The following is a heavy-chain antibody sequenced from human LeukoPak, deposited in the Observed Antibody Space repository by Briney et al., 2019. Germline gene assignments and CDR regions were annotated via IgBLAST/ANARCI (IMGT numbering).Heavy chain of an antibody. J-gene: IGHJ4*02. V-gene: IGHV3-53*01. CDR2: FYVGGAT. CDR1: GFTFRSYS. CDR3: ARGDGYNFFDY. D-gene: IGHD5-24*01. Sequence: GGSLRLSCAASGFTFRSYSMYWVRQAPGKGLEWVSVFYVGGATYYADSVKGRFTISRDNSENTLYLQMKSLRAEDTAVYYCARGDGYNFFDYWGQGTLVTVSS.